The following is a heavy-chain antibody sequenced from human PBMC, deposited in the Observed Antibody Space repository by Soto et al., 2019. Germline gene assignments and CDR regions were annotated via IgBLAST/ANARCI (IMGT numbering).Heavy chain of an antibody. CDR2: ISAYNGNT. CDR1: GYTFTSYG. J-gene: IGHJ4*02. V-gene: IGHV1-18*01. D-gene: IGHD4-17*01. CDR3: ARSADDYGDYGGLDY. Sequence: QVQLVQSGAEVKKPGASVKVSCKASGYTFTSYGISWVRQAPGQGLEWMGWISAYNGNTNYAQKLQGRVTMTTDTSTSTADMEPRSLRSDETAVYYCARSADDYGDYGGLDYWDQGTLVTVSS.